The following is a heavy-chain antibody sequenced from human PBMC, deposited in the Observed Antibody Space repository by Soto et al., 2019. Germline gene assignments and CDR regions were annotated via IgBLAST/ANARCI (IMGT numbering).Heavy chain of an antibody. CDR1: GFTFISYG. Sequence: GSLRLSCAASGFTFISYGMHWVRQAPGKGLEWVAVISYDGSNKYYADSVKGRFTISRDNSKNTLYLQMNSLRAEETAVYYCANDLSTALYGMDVCGQGTTVPVS. CDR3: ANDLSTALYGMDV. CDR2: ISYDGSNK. V-gene: IGHV3-30*18. J-gene: IGHJ6*02.